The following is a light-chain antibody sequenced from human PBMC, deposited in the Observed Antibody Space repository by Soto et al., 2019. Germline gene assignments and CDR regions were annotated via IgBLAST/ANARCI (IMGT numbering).Light chain of an antibody. V-gene: IGLV2-14*01. J-gene: IGLJ3*02. CDR3: SSYTSSSTGV. Sequence: QSALTQPASVSGSPGQSITISCTGTSSGVGNYNYVSWYQQHPGKAPKLVIYDVTNRPSGVSNRFSGSKSGNTASLTISGLQAEDEADYYCSSYTSSSTGVFGGGTKVTVL. CDR2: DVT. CDR1: SSGVGNYNY.